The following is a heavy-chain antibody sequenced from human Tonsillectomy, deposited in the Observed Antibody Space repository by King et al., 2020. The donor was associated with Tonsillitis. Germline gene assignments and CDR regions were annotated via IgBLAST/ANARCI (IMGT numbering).Heavy chain of an antibody. J-gene: IGHJ4*02. CDR3: SHRGPKFLSGADCYGGAFDS. CDR2: IYWDDDK. D-gene: IGHD2-21*02. Sequence: TLKESGPTLVKPTQTLTLTCTFSGFSLSTRGVGVAWIRQPPGKALEWLGIIYWDDDKRYSPSLKSRLTITKDTSKNQVDLTMTNMDPVDTATYYCSHRGPKFLSGADCYGGAFDSWGQGTLVTVSS. CDR1: GFSLSTRGVG. V-gene: IGHV2-5*02.